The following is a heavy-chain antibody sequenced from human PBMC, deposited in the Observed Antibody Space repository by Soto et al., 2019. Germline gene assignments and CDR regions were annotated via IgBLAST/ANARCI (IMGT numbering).Heavy chain of an antibody. V-gene: IGHV3-21*01. CDR2: ISSRSSNI. Sequence: GGSLRLSCAASGFTFNIYSMNWVRQAPGKGLEWVSSISSRSSNIDYADSVKGRFTISRDNANNSLYLQMNNLSADDTAVYYCARDTKMLAPLIYMDHWGRGTLVTV. J-gene: IGHJ4*02. D-gene: IGHD3-22*01. CDR3: ARDTKMLAPLIYMDH. CDR1: GFTFNIYS.